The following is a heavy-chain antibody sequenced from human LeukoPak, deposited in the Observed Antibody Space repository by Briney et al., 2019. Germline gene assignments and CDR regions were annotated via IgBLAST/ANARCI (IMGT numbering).Heavy chain of an antibody. D-gene: IGHD2-2*01. Sequence: ASVQVSCPASGYTFPSYYMHWVRPAPGQGLEWMGIINPSGGSTSYAQKFQGRVTMTRDTSTSTVYMELSSPRSEDTAVYYCARKRGCSSTSCYGDWFDPWGQGTLVTVSS. CDR1: GYTFPSYY. J-gene: IGHJ5*02. V-gene: IGHV1-46*01. CDR2: INPSGGST. CDR3: ARKRGCSSTSCYGDWFDP.